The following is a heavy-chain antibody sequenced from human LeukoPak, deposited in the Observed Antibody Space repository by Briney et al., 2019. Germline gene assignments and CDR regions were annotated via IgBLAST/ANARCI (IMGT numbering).Heavy chain of an antibody. Sequence: KASETLSLTCAVYGGSFRGYYRSWIRQSPGKGLEWIGEINHSGRTNYNPSLKSRVTISVDTSKNQFSLKLSSLTAADTAVYYCTKEDYWGQGTLVTVSS. CDR1: GGSFRGYY. CDR3: TKEDY. CDR2: INHSGRT. V-gene: IGHV4-34*01. J-gene: IGHJ4*02.